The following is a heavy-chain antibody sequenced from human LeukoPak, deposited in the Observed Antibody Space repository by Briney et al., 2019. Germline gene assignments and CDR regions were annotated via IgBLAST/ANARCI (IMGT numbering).Heavy chain of an antibody. D-gene: IGHD3-22*01. Sequence: ASVKVSCKASGYTFTSYGISWVRQAPGQGLEWMGWISAYNGNTNYAQKLQGRVTMTTDTSTSTAYMELRSLISDVTAVYYCARVPAIVVVTNTPDYWGQGTLVTVSS. V-gene: IGHV1-18*01. CDR2: ISAYNGNT. CDR3: ARVPAIVVVTNTPDY. CDR1: GYTFTSYG. J-gene: IGHJ4*02.